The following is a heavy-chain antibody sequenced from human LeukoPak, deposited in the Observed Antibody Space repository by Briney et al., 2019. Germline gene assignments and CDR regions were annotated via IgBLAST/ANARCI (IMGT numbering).Heavy chain of an antibody. Sequence: GASVKVSCKASGYTFTSYDINWVRQATGQGLEWMGWMNPNSGNTGYAQKFQGRVTMTRNTSISTAYMELSSLRSEDTAVYYCARYYDILTGYYTFDPWGQGTLVTVSS. CDR2: MNPNSGNT. CDR1: GYTFTSYD. CDR3: ARYYDILTGYYTFDP. J-gene: IGHJ5*02. D-gene: IGHD3-9*01. V-gene: IGHV1-8*01.